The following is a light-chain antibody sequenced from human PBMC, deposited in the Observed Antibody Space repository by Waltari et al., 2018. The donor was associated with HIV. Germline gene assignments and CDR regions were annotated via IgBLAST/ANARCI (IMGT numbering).Light chain of an antibody. J-gene: IGLJ2*01. CDR3: SSYAGSNNVV. Sequence: QSALTQPPSASGSPGQSVTISCTGTSSDVGAYNSVSWYQQHPGKAPKLLISEVTKRPSGFPDRYSGSKSGNTASLTVSGLQAEDEADFYSSSYAGSNNVVFGGGTKLTVL. CDR1: SSDVGAYNS. V-gene: IGLV2-8*01. CDR2: EVT.